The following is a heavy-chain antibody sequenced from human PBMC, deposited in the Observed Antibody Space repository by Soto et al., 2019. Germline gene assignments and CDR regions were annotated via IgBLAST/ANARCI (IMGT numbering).Heavy chain of an antibody. J-gene: IGHJ4*02. CDR1: GGSFSGYY. Sequence: SETLSLTCAVYGGSFSGYYWTWIRQPPGKGLEWIGEINQSGFTNYNPSLESRVTMSVDTSRNQFSLRLSSVTAADTAVYYCASFEVGATSAFDYWGQGTLVTVSS. D-gene: IGHD1-26*01. CDR2: INQSGFT. V-gene: IGHV4-34*01. CDR3: ASFEVGATSAFDY.